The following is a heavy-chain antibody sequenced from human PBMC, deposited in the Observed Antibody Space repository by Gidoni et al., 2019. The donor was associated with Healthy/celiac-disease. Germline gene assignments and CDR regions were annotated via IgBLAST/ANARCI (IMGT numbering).Heavy chain of an antibody. V-gene: IGHV4-59*08. D-gene: IGHD6-6*01. J-gene: IGHJ4*02. CDR3: ARHGWGGQLVSN. Sequence: QVQLQESGPGLVKPSETLSLTCTVSGGSISSYYWSWIRQPPGKGLEWIGYIYYSGSTNYNPSLKSRVTISVDTSKNQFSLKLSSVTAADTAVYYCARHGWGGQLVSNWGQGTLVTVSS. CDR2: IYYSGST. CDR1: GGSISSYY.